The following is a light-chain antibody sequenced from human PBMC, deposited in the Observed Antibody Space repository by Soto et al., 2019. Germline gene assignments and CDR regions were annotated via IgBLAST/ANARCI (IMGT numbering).Light chain of an antibody. CDR3: GTWDSSLSAEV. Sequence: QSALTQPPSVSAAPGQKVTISCSGSSSNIGNNYVSWYQQLPGTAPKLLIYENNKRPSGIPDRFSGSQSGTSATLGITGLQTGGEADYYCGTWDSSLSAEVFGGGTQLTVL. V-gene: IGLV1-51*02. CDR2: ENN. CDR1: SSNIGNNY. J-gene: IGLJ2*01.